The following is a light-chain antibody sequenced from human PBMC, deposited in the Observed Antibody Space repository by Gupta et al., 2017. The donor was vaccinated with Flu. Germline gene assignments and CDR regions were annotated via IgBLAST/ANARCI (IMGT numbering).Light chain of an antibody. V-gene: IGLV1-44*01. CDR1: STNVGSNA. CDR2: RNN. J-gene: IGLJ1*01. Sequence: VTISCSGSSTNVGSNAVNWFQQFPGTAPKLFIYRNNQQPSGVPERFSGSKSGTSASLTITELQSGDEADYYCASWDDSLKIYVFGTGTRVIVL. CDR3: ASWDDSLKIYV.